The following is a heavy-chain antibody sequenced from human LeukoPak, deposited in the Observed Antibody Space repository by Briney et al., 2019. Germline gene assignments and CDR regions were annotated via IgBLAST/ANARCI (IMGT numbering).Heavy chain of an antibody. CDR3: ARDRGQSFSSPWGDAFDI. CDR2: IYHSGST. CDR1: GGSFSGYY. D-gene: IGHD3-16*01. Sequence: SETLSLTCAVYGGSFSGYYWGWIRQPPGKGLEWIGSIYHSGSTYYNPSLKSRVTISVDTSKNQFSLKLSAVTAADTAVYYCARDRGQSFSSPWGDAFDIWGQGTKVSVSS. V-gene: IGHV4-38-2*02. J-gene: IGHJ3*02.